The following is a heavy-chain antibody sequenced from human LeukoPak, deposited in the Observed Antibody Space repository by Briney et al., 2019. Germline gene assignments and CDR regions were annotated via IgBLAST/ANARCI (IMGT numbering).Heavy chain of an antibody. Sequence: SETLSLTCTVSGGSISSYYWGWIRQPPGKGLEWIGSIYYSGSTYYNPSLKSRVTISVDTSKNQFSLKLSSVTAADTAVYYCARAEGDYVWGSYRPQPIDYWGQGTLVTVSS. D-gene: IGHD3-16*02. V-gene: IGHV4-39*07. CDR1: GGSISSYY. CDR3: ARAEGDYVWGSYRPQPIDY. CDR2: IYYSGST. J-gene: IGHJ4*02.